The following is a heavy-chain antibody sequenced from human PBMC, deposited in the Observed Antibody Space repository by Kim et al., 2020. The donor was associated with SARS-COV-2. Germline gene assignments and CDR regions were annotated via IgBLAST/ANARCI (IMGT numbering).Heavy chain of an antibody. D-gene: IGHD1-26*01. Sequence: GGSLRLSCTVSLFTFYNYEMNWVRQAPGKGLEWISYISHNGGSNRNYADSMKGRFTISRDDTKNSLYLQMNGLRVEDTAVYYCARNGHEAVGLFDYWGQGVLLTVSS. V-gene: IGHV3-48*03. CDR1: LFTFYNYE. CDR2: ISHNGGSNR. CDR3: ARNGHEAVGLFDY. J-gene: IGHJ4*01.